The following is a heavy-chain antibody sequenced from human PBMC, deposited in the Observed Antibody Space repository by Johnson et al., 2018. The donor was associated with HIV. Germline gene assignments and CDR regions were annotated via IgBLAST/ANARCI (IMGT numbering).Heavy chain of an antibody. CDR3: ASATVMATPSLGPWYPFDI. V-gene: IGHV3-30*14. D-gene: IGHD5-24*01. CDR1: GFTFSSYA. J-gene: IGHJ3*02. Sequence: QVQLVESGGGLIQPGGSLRLSCAASGFTFSSYAMHWVRQAPGKGLEWVAVISYDGSNKYYADSVKGRFTISRDNSKNTLYLQINSLRAEDTAVYYCASATVMATPSLGPWYPFDIWGQGTMVTVSS. CDR2: ISYDGSNK.